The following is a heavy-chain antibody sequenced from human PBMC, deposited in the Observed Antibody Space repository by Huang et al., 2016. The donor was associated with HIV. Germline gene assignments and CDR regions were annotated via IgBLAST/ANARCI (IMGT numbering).Heavy chain of an antibody. CDR2: INAGVYT. CDR1: GVSFNAYY. CDR3: ARMPTPSYYDTWSLSPVEEDFFYYNLDV. V-gene: IGHV4-34*02. Sequence: QVRLEQWGQGLLKPSETLSLTCAVFGVSFNAYYWSWVRQSLAKGLEWNGEINAGVYTNYNPSIKSLGTMTVDTSKRQFYLKFRAMTAADAAIYCCARMPTPSYYDTWSLSPVEEDFFYYNLDVWGQGTPVSVSS. D-gene: IGHD3-3*01. J-gene: IGHJ6*02.